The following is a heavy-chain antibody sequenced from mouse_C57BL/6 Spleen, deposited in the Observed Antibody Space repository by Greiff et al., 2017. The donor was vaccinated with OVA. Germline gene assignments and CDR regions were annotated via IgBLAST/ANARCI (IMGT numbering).Heavy chain of an antibody. J-gene: IGHJ3*01. Sequence: VQLKESGPGLVAPSQSLSITCTVSGFSLTSYGVDWVRQSPGKGLEWLGVIWGVGSTNYNSALKSRLSISKDNSKSQVFLKMNSLQTDDTAMYYCATRYYDYGAAWFAYWGQGTLVTVSA. D-gene: IGHD2-4*01. CDR1: GFSLTSYG. V-gene: IGHV2-6*01. CDR3: ATRYYDYGAAWFAY. CDR2: IWGVGST.